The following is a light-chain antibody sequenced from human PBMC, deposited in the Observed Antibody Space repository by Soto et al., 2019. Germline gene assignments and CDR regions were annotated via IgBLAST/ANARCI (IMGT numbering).Light chain of an antibody. Sequence: ESVLTQSPGTLSLSPGDRATLSCRASQSVYSNSLAWYQQRSGQPPRLLIFGASNRATGIPDRFSGSGSGTECTLSISRLEPEDFAVYYCQQYGSSPYTFGQGTKLETK. J-gene: IGKJ2*01. CDR2: GAS. V-gene: IGKV3-20*01. CDR3: QQYGSSPYT. CDR1: QSVYSNS.